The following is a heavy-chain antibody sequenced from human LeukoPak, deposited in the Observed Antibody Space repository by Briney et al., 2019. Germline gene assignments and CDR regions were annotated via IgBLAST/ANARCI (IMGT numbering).Heavy chain of an antibody. J-gene: IGHJ4*02. CDR3: ARDPLQGYGDYFDY. Sequence: GGSLRLSCAASGFTFSSYGMHWVRQAPGKGLEWVAVISYDGSNKYYAESVRGRFTISRDDSKNTLYLQMDSLRTEDTAVNYCARDPLQGYGDYFDYWGQGTLVTVSS. D-gene: IGHD4-17*01. CDR2: ISYDGSNK. CDR1: GFTFSSYG. V-gene: IGHV3-30*03.